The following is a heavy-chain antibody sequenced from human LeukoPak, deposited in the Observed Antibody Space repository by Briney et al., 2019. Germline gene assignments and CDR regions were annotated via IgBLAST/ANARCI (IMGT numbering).Heavy chain of an antibody. J-gene: IGHJ4*02. CDR2: IYTSDDI. Sequence: PETLSLTCTVSGGSITGYYWSWIRRPAGKGLEWIARIYTSDDINYNPSLKSRVTLSVDTSKNQFSLNLKSVTAADMAVYYCARETVGYCSGGPCPYYFDSWGQGTLVTVSS. D-gene: IGHD2-15*01. CDR3: ARETVGYCSGGPCPYYFDS. V-gene: IGHV4-4*07. CDR1: GGSITGYY.